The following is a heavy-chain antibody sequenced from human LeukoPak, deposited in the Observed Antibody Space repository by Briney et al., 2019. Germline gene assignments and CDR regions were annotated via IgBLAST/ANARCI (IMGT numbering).Heavy chain of an antibody. CDR2: IYPGDSDT. D-gene: IGHD3-10*01. CDR1: GYRFTTYW. CDR3: ARHPYMTYYYGPGSSYKTGLYYYYGMDV. V-gene: IGHV5-51*01. J-gene: IGHJ6*02. Sequence: ESLKISCKGSGYRFTTYWIGWVRQMPGKGLEWMGIIYPGDSDTRYSQSFQGPVTISADKSISTAYLQWSSLKASDTAMYYCARHPYMTYYYGPGSSYKTGLYYYYGMDVWGQGTTVTVSS.